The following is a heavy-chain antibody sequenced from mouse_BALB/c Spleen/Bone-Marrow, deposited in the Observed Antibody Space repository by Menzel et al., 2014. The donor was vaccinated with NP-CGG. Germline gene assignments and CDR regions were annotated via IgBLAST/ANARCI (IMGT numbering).Heavy chain of an antibody. CDR2: IYPGEGDT. V-gene: IGHV1-87*01. CDR3: SREPSNWGYY. Sequence: VQLQQSGAELARPGASVKLSCKTSGYTFTTYWMQWVKQRPGQGLEWIGAIYPGEGDTRYTQKFKGKATLTADKSSSTTYIQLSNLTSEDSAVYYCSREPSNWGYYWGQGTTLTVSS. CDR1: GYTFTTYW. J-gene: IGHJ2*01.